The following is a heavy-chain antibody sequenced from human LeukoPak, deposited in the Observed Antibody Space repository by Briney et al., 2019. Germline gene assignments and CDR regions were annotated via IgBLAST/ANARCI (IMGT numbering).Heavy chain of an antibody. CDR3: ARSPRYSSSLYYFDY. CDR1: GFTFSSYW. V-gene: IGHV3-7*01. CDR2: IKQDGSEK. J-gene: IGHJ4*02. Sequence: GGSLRLSCAASGFTFSSYWMSWVRQAPGKGLEWVANIKQDGSEKYYVDSVKGRFTISRDNAKNSLYLQMNSLRAEDTAVYYCARSPRYSSSLYYFDYWGQGTLVTVSS. D-gene: IGHD6-6*01.